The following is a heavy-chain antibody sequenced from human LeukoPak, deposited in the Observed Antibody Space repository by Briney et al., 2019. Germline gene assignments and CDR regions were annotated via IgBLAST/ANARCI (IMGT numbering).Heavy chain of an antibody. Sequence: GGSLRLSCAASGFTFHYYGMQWVRQAPGKGLEWLAFIKFDGTITYYADSVKGRFTISRDNSKNTLYLQMNSLRAEDTAVYYCAKDNRGAVAGYFDYWGQGTLVTVSS. CDR3: AKDNRGAVAGYFDY. J-gene: IGHJ4*02. CDR2: IKFDGTIT. CDR1: GFTFHYYG. V-gene: IGHV3-30*02. D-gene: IGHD6-19*01.